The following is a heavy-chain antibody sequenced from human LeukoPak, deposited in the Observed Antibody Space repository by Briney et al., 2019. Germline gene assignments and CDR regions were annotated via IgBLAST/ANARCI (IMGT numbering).Heavy chain of an antibody. CDR1: GFTFSSYA. CDR2: VSYDGSNK. Sequence: GGSLRLSCAASGFTFSSYALHWVRQAPGKGLEGVAVVSYDGSNKYYADSVKGRFTISRDNSKNTLYLQMNSLRPEDTAVYYCAKDSYYGSGSYFYFDYWGQGTLVTVSS. CDR3: AKDSYYGSGSYFYFDY. D-gene: IGHD3-10*01. V-gene: IGHV3-30*18. J-gene: IGHJ4*02.